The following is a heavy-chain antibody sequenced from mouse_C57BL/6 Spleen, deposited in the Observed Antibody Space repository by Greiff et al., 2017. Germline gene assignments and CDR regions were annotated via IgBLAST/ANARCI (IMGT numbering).Heavy chain of an antibody. CDR1: GYTFTSYW. V-gene: IGHV1-64*01. J-gene: IGHJ4*01. Sequence: QVQLQQPGAELVQPGASVKLSCKASGYTFTSYWMHWVKQRPGQGLEWIGMIHPNSGSTNYNEKFKSKATLTVDKSSSTAYMQLSSLTSEDSAVYYCARDDYDGMDYWGQGTSVTVSS. CDR3: ARDDYDGMDY. CDR2: IHPNSGST.